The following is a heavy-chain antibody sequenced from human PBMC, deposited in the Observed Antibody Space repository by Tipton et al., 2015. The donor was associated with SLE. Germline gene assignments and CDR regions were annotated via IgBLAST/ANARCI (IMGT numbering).Heavy chain of an antibody. CDR3: AGSPFYDFWRNS. Sequence: TLSLTCTVSGYSISRGSYFWSWIRQPAGKGLQWIGRIYPSGYTNYNPSLKSRVTMSVDTSKNQFSLKLSSVTAADTALYYCAGSPFYDFWRNSWGPGTLVSVSS. J-gene: IGHJ5*02. CDR1: GYSISRGSYF. CDR2: IYPSGYT. D-gene: IGHD3-3*01. V-gene: IGHV4-61*02.